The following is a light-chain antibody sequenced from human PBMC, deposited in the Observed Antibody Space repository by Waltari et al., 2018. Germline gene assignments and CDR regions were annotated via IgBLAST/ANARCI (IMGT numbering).Light chain of an antibody. V-gene: IGKV3-11*01. CDR3: QQRSDWPCT. CDR1: QSVSSQ. CDR2: DAS. J-gene: IGKJ1*01. Sequence: EIVLTQSPATLSLSPGERATLSCRASQSVSSQLAWYQQKPGQAPRLLIYDASDRATGIPGRFSGSGSGTDFTLTISSLEPKDFAVYYCQQRSDWPCTFGQGTRVEIK.